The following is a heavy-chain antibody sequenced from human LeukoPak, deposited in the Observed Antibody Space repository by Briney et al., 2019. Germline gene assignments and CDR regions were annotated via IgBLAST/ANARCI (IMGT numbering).Heavy chain of an antibody. J-gene: IGHJ4*02. CDR3: ARDRTERDFDY. V-gene: IGHV1-2*02. CDR2: INPNSGGT. CDR1: GYTFTGYY. Sequence: GASVKVSCKASGYTFTGYYMHWVRQAPGQGLEWMGWINPNSGGTNYAQKFQGRVIMTRDTSIRTAYMELSRLRSDDTAIYYCARDRTERDFDYWGQGTLVTVSS.